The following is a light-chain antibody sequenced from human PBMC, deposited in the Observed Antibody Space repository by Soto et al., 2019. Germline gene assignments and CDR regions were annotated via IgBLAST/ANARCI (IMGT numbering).Light chain of an antibody. J-gene: IGKJ1*01. CDR2: AAS. V-gene: IGKV3-20*01. CDR3: QKYGSSPWT. CDR1: QSVSSSY. Sequence: EIVLTQSPGTLSLSPGERATLSCRASQSVSSSYLVWHQQKPGQAPRLLIYAASRRATGIPDRFSGSGSGTDFTLTISRLEPEDFAVYYCQKYGSSPWTLGHGTKVDIK.